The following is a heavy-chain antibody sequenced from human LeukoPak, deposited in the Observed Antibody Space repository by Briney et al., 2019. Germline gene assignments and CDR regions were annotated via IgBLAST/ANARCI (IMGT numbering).Heavy chain of an antibody. CDR2: MNPDTGNT. J-gene: IGHJ4*02. CDR3: ARVVDLTARLGFGY. CDR1: GYTFINYD. Sequence: ASVKVSCMASGYTFINYDINWVRQASGQGLEWMGWMNPDTGNTGYAHKFQGRASFTWNTSISTAYMDLSSLRSEDTAVYYCARVVDLTARLGFGYWGQGTLVSVSS. D-gene: IGHD6-6*01. V-gene: IGHV1-8*03.